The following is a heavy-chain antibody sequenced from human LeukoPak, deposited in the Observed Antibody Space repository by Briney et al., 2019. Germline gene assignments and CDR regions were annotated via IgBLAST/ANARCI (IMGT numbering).Heavy chain of an antibody. V-gene: IGHV1-69*13. CDR2: IIPIFGTA. CDR3: ARRDYYGSGSYYRH. Sequence: SVKVSCKASGGTFSSYAISWVRQAPGQGLEWMGGIIPIFGTANYAQKFQGRVTITADESTSTAYMELSSLRSEDTAVYYCARRDYYGSGSYYRHWGQGTLVTVSS. CDR1: GGTFSSYA. J-gene: IGHJ4*02. D-gene: IGHD3-10*01.